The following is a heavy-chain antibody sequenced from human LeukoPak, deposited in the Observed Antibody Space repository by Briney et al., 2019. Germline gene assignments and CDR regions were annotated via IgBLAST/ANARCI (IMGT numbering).Heavy chain of an antibody. J-gene: IGHJ2*01. CDR2: INAGNGNT. CDR3: ARDVGVSTVTRVQWYFDL. Sequence: GATVKVSCKASEYTFTSYAIHWVRQAPGQRLEWMGWINAGNGNTKYSQKFQGRVTITRDTSASTAYIELSSLRSEDTAVYYCARDVGVSTVTRVQWYFDLWGRGTLVTVSS. D-gene: IGHD4-17*01. CDR1: EYTFTSYA. V-gene: IGHV1-3*01.